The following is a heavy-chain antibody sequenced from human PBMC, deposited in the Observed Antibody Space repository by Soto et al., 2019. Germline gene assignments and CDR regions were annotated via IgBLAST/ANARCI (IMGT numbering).Heavy chain of an antibody. CDR1: GFTFRNYD. CDR3: DRPDRDFYGLDV. V-gene: IGHV3-13*05. CDR2: ISAAGDP. Sequence: EVQLVESGGGLVQPGGSLRLSCGASGFTFRNYDMHWVRQGTGKGLEWVSGISAAGDPDYADSVEGRFTISRENAQNSFFLQMNSLRVGDTAVYYCDRPDRDFYGLDVWGQGTTVIVSS. J-gene: IGHJ6*02.